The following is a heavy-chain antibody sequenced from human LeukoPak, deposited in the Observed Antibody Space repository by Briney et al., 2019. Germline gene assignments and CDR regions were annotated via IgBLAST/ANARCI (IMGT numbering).Heavy chain of an antibody. CDR2: IYTSGST. CDR3: ARSRVVRRGLPGDLGASTIHDAFDI. V-gene: IGHV4-61*02. D-gene: IGHD3-16*01. J-gene: IGHJ3*02. Sequence: PSETLSLTCTVSGGSVSSSSYYWSWIRQPAGKGLEWIGRIYTSGSTNYNPSLKSRVTMSVDTSKNQFSLKLSSVTAADTAVYYCARSRVVRRGLPGDLGASTIHDAFDIWGQGTMVTVSS. CDR1: GGSVSSSSYY.